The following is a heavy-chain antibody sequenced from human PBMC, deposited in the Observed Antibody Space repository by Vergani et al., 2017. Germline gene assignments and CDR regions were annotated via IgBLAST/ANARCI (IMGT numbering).Heavy chain of an antibody. Sequence: QVQLQESGPRLVRPSQTLSLTCTVSGGSINTGAYYWSWIRQPAGKGLEWIGRVYTSGMTNYNPSLKSRVTILVDRSKSQLSLKLSSVTAADTAVYYCARGWRGGTRTGYHYWGQGTLVTVSS. CDR2: VYTSGMT. D-gene: IGHD4-23*01. J-gene: IGHJ4*02. CDR3: ARGWRGGTRTGYHY. V-gene: IGHV4-61*02. CDR1: GGSINTGAYY.